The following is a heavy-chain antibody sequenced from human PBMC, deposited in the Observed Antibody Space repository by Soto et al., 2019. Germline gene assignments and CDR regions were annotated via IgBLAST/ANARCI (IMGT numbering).Heavy chain of an antibody. V-gene: IGHV5-51*01. Sequence: GESLKISCKGSGYSFTSYWIGWVRQMPGKGLEWMGIIYPGDSDTRYSPSFQGQVTISADKSISTAYLQWSSLKASDTAMYYCARLVVVAATGYYFDYWGQGTLVTVSS. J-gene: IGHJ4*02. CDR1: GYSFTSYW. CDR2: IYPGDSDT. CDR3: ARLVVVAATGYYFDY. D-gene: IGHD2-15*01.